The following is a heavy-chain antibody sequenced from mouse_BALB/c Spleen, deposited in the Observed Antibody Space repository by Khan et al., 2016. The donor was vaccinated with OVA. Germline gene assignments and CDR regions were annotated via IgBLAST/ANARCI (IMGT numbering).Heavy chain of an antibody. J-gene: IGHJ3*01. CDR3: ARRGYDYGRGALFAY. CDR2: IWSAGST. V-gene: IGHV2-2*01. Sequence: QVQLKESGPGLVQPSQSLSITCTVSGFSLNNYSVHWVRQSPGKGLEWLGVIWSAGSTDYIAAFISRLTISKDNSRCQVFFKMNSLQPDDTAIYYCARRGYDYGRGALFAYWGQGTLVTVSA. CDR1: GFSLNNYS. D-gene: IGHD2-4*01.